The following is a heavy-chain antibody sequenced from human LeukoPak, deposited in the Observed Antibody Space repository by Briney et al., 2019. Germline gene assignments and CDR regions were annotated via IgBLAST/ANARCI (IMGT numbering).Heavy chain of an antibody. Sequence: SETLSLTCTVSGGSISSYYWSWIRQPAGKGLEWVGRIYTSGSTNYNPSLKSRVTISVDTSKNQFSLKLSSVTAADTAVYYCAKGLQTEHNYDSSCYYNYFDYWGRGRQVAVPS. D-gene: IGHD3-22*01. CDR2: IYTSGST. CDR1: GGSISSYY. CDR3: AKGLQTEHNYDSSCYYNYFDY. J-gene: IGHJ4*02. V-gene: IGHV4-4*07.